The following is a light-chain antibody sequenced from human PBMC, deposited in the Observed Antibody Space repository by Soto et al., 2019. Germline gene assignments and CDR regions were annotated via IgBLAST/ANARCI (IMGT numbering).Light chain of an antibody. CDR2: EVS. CDR3: LQTKQLPLT. CDR1: QSLLHSDGKTY. V-gene: IGKV2D-29*01. Sequence: EIVLTQTPLSLSVTPGQSASISCKSSQSLLHSDGKTYLYWYLQRPGQPPQLLMYEVSNRFSGVPERFSGSGSGTDSTLEISRVEAEDVGLYSCLQTKQLPLTFGHGTKVEVK. J-gene: IGKJ1*01.